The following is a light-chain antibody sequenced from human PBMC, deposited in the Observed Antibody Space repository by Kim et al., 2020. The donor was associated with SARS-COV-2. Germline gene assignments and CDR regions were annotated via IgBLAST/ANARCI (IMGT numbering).Light chain of an antibody. V-gene: IGLV3-21*04. CDR2: YDS. CDR1: NIGSEG. J-gene: IGLJ2*01. CDR3: QVWNRGSDHPVV. Sequence: PGEPARITCGGTNIGSEGVHWYQQRPGQAPVLVMYYDSDRPSGIPERLSGSNSGNTATLTISRVEAGDEADYYCQVWNRGSDHPVVFGGGTQLTVL.